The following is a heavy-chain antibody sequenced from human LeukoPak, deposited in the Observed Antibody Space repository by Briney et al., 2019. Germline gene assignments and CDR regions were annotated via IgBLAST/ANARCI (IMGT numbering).Heavy chain of an antibody. CDR3: ARGPPGGPRFN. J-gene: IGHJ4*02. V-gene: IGHV1-69*04. CDR2: IIPILGIA. CDR1: GGTFSSYA. D-gene: IGHD3-16*01. Sequence: GASVKVSCKASGGTFSSYAISWVRQAPGQGLEWMGRIIPILGIANYAQKFQGRVTITADKSTSTAYMELSSLRSEDTAVYYCARGPPGGPRFNWGQGTLVTVSS.